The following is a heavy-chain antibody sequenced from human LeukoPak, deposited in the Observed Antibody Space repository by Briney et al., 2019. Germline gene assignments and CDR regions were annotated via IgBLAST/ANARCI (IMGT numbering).Heavy chain of an antibody. CDR2: INFGGSVI. CDR3: AREQPTAMPFDY. CDR1: GFTFTSYY. D-gene: IGHD2-2*01. Sequence: ASVKVSCVASGFTFTSYYMHWVRQAPGQGLEWMGMINFGGSVISYAEKFQGRVTLTRNTSTGTVYMELRSLRSDDTAVYYCAREQPTAMPFDYWGQGTLVTVSS. V-gene: IGHV1-46*01. J-gene: IGHJ4*02.